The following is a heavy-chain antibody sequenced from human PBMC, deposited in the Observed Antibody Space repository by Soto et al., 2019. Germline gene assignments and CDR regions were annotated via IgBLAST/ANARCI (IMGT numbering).Heavy chain of an antibody. CDR1: GGSISSSSYY. J-gene: IGHJ4*02. D-gene: IGHD4-17*01. CDR2: LYYSGST. Sequence: QLQLQESGPGLVKPSETLSLTCTVSGGSISSSSYYWGWIRQPPGKGLECIGSLYYSGSTYYNPSRKSRGSISVDTSKNRFSLKLSCVTAADTAVYYCARLDYGDYYFDYWGQGTLVTVSS. V-gene: IGHV4-39*01. CDR3: ARLDYGDYYFDY.